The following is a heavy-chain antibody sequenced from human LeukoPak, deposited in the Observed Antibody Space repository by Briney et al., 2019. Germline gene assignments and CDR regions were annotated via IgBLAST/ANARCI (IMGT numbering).Heavy chain of an antibody. V-gene: IGHV1-2*04. CDR2: INPNSGGT. D-gene: IGHD6-19*01. CDR1: GYTFTGYY. Sequence: PSASVKVSCKASGYTFTGYYMHWVRQAPGQGLEWMGWINPNSGGTNYAQKFQGWVTMTRDTSISTAYMELSRLRSDGTAVYYCARGGVYSSGWYVFDYWGQGTLVTVSS. J-gene: IGHJ4*02. CDR3: ARGGVYSSGWYVFDY.